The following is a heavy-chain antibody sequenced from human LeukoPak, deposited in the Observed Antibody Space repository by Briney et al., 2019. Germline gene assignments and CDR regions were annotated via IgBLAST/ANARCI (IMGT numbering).Heavy chain of an antibody. V-gene: IGHV4-34*01. CDR3: ARGVMGYYYMDV. J-gene: IGHJ6*03. D-gene: IGHD3-16*01. CDR2: INHSGST. CDR1: GGSFTGYF. Sequence: WDCLSLTCAVYGGSFTGYFWSWIRQPPGKGLEWIGEINHSGSTNYNPSLKSRVTMSVDTSKNQFSLKLSSVTAADTAVYYCARGVMGYYYMDVWDKGTTVTVSS.